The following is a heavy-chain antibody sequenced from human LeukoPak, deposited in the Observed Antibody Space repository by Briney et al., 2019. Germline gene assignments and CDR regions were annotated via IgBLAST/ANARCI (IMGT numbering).Heavy chain of an antibody. D-gene: IGHD1-26*01. J-gene: IGHJ4*02. CDR1: GGSIDSSSYY. Sequence: SETLSLTCSVSGGSIDSSSYYWAWIRQPPGKGLEWIGSIYYTGSTYYNPSLKSRVTISLDTSKNHFSLKLTSVTAADTAVYYCARIEYSGPLDYWGQGTLVIVSS. V-gene: IGHV4-39*07. CDR2: IYYTGST. CDR3: ARIEYSGPLDY.